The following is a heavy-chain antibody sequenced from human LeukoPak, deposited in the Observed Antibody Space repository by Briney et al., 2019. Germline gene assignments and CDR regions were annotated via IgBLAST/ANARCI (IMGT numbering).Heavy chain of an antibody. V-gene: IGHV3-11*01. J-gene: IGHJ3*02. CDR1: GFTFSDYY. CDR3: ARERRTYYYDSKGFDI. CDR2: ISSSGSTI. D-gene: IGHD3-22*01. Sequence: GGSLRLSCAASGFTFSDYYMSWLRQAPGKGLEWVSYISSSGSTIYYADSVKGRFTISRDNAKNSLYLQMNSLRAEDTAVYYCARERRTYYYDSKGFDIWGQGTMVTVSS.